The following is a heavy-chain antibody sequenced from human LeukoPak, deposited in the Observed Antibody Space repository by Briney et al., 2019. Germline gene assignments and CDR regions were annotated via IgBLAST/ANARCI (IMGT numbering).Heavy chain of an antibody. D-gene: IGHD3-10*01. CDR1: GGSISSSNW. V-gene: IGHV4-4*02. CDR3: ARGGYYGSGNDFRFDP. CDR2: IYHSGST. Sequence: KPSGTLSLTCAVSGGSISSSNWWSWVRQPPGKGLEWIGEIYHSGSTNYNPSLKSRVTISVDKSKNQFSLKLSSVTAGDTAVYYCARGGYYGSGNDFRFDPWGQGTLVTVSS. J-gene: IGHJ5*02.